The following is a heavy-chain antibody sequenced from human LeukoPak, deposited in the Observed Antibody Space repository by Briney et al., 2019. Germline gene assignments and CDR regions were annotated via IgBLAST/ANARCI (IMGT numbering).Heavy chain of an antibody. CDR3: ARHKLSGITMVRGTRRYYYMDV. CDR1: GGSISSSNW. D-gene: IGHD3-10*01. V-gene: IGHV4-4*02. CDR2: IYHSGST. J-gene: IGHJ6*03. Sequence: SGTLSLTCAVSGGSISSSNWWSWVRQPPGKGLEWIGEIYHSGSTNYNPSLKSRVTISVDKSKNQFSLKLSSVTAADTAVYYCARHKLSGITMVRGTRRYYYMDVWGKGTTVTISS.